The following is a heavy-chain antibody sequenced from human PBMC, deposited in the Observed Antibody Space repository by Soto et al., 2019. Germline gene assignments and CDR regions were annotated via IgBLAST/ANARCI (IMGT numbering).Heavy chain of an antibody. V-gene: IGHV3-23*01. Sequence: GGSLRLSCAASGFTFSSYAMSWVRQAPGKGLEWVSEISGSGGSTYYADSVKGRFTISRDNSKNTLYLQMNSLRAEDTAVYYCAKEIGSARRPFDYWGQRTPVTVSS. CDR3: AKEIGSARRPFDY. J-gene: IGHJ4*02. CDR1: GFTFSSYA. D-gene: IGHD2-15*01. CDR2: ISGSGGST.